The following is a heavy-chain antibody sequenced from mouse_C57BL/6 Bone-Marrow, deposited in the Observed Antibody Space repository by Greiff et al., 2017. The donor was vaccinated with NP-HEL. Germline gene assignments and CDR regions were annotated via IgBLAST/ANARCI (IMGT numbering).Heavy chain of an antibody. CDR2: ISSGSSTI. J-gene: IGHJ2*01. D-gene: IGHD2-4*01. Sequence: EVKLVESGGGLVKPGGSLKLSCAASGFTFSDYGMHWVRQAPEKGLEWVAYISSGSSTIYYTDTVKGRFTISRDNAKNTLFLQMTSLRSEDTAMYYCARPEIYYDYVDYWGQGTTLTVSS. V-gene: IGHV5-17*01. CDR3: ARPEIYYDYVDY. CDR1: GFTFSDYG.